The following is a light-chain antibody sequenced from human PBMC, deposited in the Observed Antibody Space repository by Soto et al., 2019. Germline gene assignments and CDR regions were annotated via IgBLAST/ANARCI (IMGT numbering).Light chain of an antibody. CDR1: STDVGAYNY. J-gene: IGLJ2*01. Sequence: QSALTQPASVSGSPGQSITISCTGTSTDVGAYNYVSWYQQNPGKAPKLMIYEVSNRPSGVSNRFSGSKSANTASLTISGLQAEDEADYYCSSYTSSTTPVFGGGTKLTVL. CDR2: EVS. CDR3: SSYTSSTTPV. V-gene: IGLV2-14*01.